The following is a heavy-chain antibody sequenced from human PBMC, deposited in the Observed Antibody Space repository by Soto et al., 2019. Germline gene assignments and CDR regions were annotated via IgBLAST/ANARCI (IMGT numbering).Heavy chain of an antibody. V-gene: IGHV3-30*18. CDR3: AKDITYIAAAGHFDY. D-gene: IGHD6-13*01. Sequence: QVQLVESGGGVVQSGRSLRLSCAASGFTFSSYGMHWVRQAPGKGLEWVAVISYDGSNKYYADSVKGRFTISRDNSKNTLYLQMNSLRAEDTAVYYCAKDITYIAAAGHFDYWGQGTLVTVSS. CDR2: ISYDGSNK. CDR1: GFTFSSYG. J-gene: IGHJ4*02.